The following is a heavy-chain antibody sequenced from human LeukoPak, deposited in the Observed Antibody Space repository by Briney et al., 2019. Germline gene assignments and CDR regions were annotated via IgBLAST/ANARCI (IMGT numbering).Heavy chain of an antibody. CDR3: ARDEYASSWYYFDY. CDR2: ISAYNSNT. Sequence: ASVKVSCKASGYTFTSYGISWVRQAPGQGLEWMGWISAYNSNTNYAQKLQGRVAMPTDTSTSTAYMELRRLRSDDTAVYYCARDEYASSWYYFDYWGQGTPVTVSS. J-gene: IGHJ4*02. D-gene: IGHD6-13*01. V-gene: IGHV1-18*01. CDR1: GYTFTSYG.